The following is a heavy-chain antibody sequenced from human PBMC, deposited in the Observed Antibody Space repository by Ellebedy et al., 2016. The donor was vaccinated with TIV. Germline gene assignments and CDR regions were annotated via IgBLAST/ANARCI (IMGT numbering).Heavy chain of an antibody. CDR2: IRSKANSYAT. D-gene: IGHD7-27*01. Sequence: GGSLRLSCAASGFTFSGSAMHWVRQASGKGLEWVGRIRSKANSYATAYAASVKGRFTISRDDSKNTLYLQMNSLKTEDTAVYYCAAGTGKSDFDYWGQGTLVTVSS. CDR3: AAGTGKSDFDY. J-gene: IGHJ4*02. V-gene: IGHV3-73*01. CDR1: GFTFSGSA.